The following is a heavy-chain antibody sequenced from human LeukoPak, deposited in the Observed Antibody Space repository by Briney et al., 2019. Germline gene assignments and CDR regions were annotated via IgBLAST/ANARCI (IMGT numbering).Heavy chain of an antibody. CDR2: IYYSGSA. J-gene: IGHJ5*02. D-gene: IGHD6-6*01. CDR1: GGSIDIYY. Sequence: PSETLSLTCTVSGGSIDIYYWNWIRQPPGKGLEWLGYIYYSGSANYNPSLKSRVTMSVDTSKNQFSLKLSSVTAADTAVYYCARDGDSSSSRWFDPWGQGTLVTVSS. V-gene: IGHV4-59*01. CDR3: ARDGDSSSSRWFDP.